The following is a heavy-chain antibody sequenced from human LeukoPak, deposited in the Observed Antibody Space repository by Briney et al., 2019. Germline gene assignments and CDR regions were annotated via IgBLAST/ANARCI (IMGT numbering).Heavy chain of an antibody. Sequence: GGSLRLSCAASGFTFSNHAMNWVRQAPGKGLEWVAVITYDGTNKYYADSVKGRFTISRDESKNTLNLQMNSLGPGDTAVYYCARGGSAFDFDHWGQGTLVTVSS. CDR3: ARGGSAFDFDH. J-gene: IGHJ4*02. V-gene: IGHV3-30-3*01. D-gene: IGHD2-15*01. CDR1: GFTFSNHA. CDR2: ITYDGTNK.